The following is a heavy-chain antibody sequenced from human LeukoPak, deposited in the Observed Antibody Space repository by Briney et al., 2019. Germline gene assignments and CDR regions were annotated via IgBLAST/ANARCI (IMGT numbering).Heavy chain of an antibody. CDR3: AKRGVVIRVILVAFHKEAYYFDS. CDR1: GITLSNYG. V-gene: IGHV3-23*01. CDR2: ISDSGGRT. J-gene: IGHJ2*01. Sequence: GGSLRLSCAVSGITLSNYGMSWVRQAPGKGLEWVAGISDSGGRTNYADSVKGRFTISRDNPKNTLYLQMNSLGAEDTAVYFCAKRGVVIRVILVAFHKEAYYFDSWGRGTLVTVSS. D-gene: IGHD2/OR15-2a*01.